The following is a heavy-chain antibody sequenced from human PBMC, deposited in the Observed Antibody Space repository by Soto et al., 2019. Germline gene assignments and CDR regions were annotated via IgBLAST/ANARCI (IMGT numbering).Heavy chain of an antibody. CDR2: ISGSGGST. CDR3: AKDYYDAEWFDP. Sequence: GGSLRLSCAASGFTFSSYAMSWVRQAPGKGLEWVSAISGSGGSTYYADSVKGRFTISRDNSKNTLYLQMNSLRDEDTAVYYCAKDYYDAEWFDPWGQGTLVTVSS. V-gene: IGHV3-23*01. J-gene: IGHJ5*02. CDR1: GFTFSSYA. D-gene: IGHD3-22*01.